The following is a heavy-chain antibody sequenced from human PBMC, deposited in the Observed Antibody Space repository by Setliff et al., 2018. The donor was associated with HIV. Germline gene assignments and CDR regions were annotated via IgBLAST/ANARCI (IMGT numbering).Heavy chain of an antibody. CDR1: GFRFDDYG. V-gene: IGHV3-20*04. CDR3: AKTLPTLYPPHDYYFAMDV. D-gene: IGHD2-15*01. CDR2: INWNGGST. J-gene: IGHJ6*02. Sequence: GGSLRLSCAASGFRFDDYGMSWVRQAPGKGLDWVSGINWNGGSTGYADSVKGRFGISRDNAKNSLYLQMNSLRAEDTAVYYCAKTLPTLYPPHDYYFAMDVWGQGTTVTVS.